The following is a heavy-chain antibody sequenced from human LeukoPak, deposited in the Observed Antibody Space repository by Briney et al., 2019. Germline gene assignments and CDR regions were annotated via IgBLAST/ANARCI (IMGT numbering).Heavy chain of an antibody. D-gene: IGHD3-22*01. J-gene: IGHJ4*02. CDR3: AREKYSYDSSGYHLGSYFDY. CDR2: IYSSGNT. CDR1: GVSISSGSYY. V-gene: IGHV4-61*02. Sequence: KSSETLSLTCTVSGVSISSGSYYWSWIRQPAGKGLEWIGRIYSSGNTNYNPSLKSRVTISVDTSKKEVSLKLSSVTAADTAMYYCAREKYSYDSSGYHLGSYFDYWGQGTLVTVSS.